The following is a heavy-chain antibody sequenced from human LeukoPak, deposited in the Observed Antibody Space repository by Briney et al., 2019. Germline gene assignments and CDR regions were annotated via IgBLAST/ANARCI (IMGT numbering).Heavy chain of an antibody. CDR1: GFTFGNYA. Sequence: PGGSLRLSCAASGFTFGNYAMSWVRQAPGKGLEWVSAISGYGGSTYYADSVKGRFTISRDNSKNTLYLQMNSLRAEDTAVYYCAKDPDSSGWYLHYWGQGTLVTVSS. V-gene: IGHV3-23*01. J-gene: IGHJ4*02. CDR2: ISGYGGST. D-gene: IGHD6-19*01. CDR3: AKDPDSSGWYLHY.